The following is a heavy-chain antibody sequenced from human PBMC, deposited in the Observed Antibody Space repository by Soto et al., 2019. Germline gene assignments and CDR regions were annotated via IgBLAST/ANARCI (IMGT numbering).Heavy chain of an antibody. CDR1: GYTFTSYY. CDR2: INPSGGST. V-gene: IGHV1-46*01. D-gene: IGHD6-13*01. Sequence: QVQLVQSGAEVKKPGASVKVSCKASGYTFTSYYMHWVRQAPGQGLEWMGIINPSGGSTSYAQKFQGRVTMTRDTSTSTVNMELSSLRSEDTAVYYSARDEGSSWYWVYWCQGTLVTVSS. CDR3: ARDEGSSWYWVY. J-gene: IGHJ4*02.